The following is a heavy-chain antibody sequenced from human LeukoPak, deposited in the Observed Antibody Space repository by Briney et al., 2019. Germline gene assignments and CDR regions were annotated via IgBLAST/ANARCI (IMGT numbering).Heavy chain of an antibody. CDR3: ARDRSYGSGPNWFDP. CDR1: GGSISSYY. J-gene: IGHJ5*02. CDR2: IYYSGST. V-gene: IGHV4-59*01. Sequence: PSETLSLTCTVSGGSISSYYWSWIRQPPGKGLEWIGYIYYSGSTNYNPSLKSRVTISVDTSKNQFSLKLSSVTAADTAVYYCARDRSYGSGPNWFDPWGQGTLVTVSS. D-gene: IGHD3-10*01.